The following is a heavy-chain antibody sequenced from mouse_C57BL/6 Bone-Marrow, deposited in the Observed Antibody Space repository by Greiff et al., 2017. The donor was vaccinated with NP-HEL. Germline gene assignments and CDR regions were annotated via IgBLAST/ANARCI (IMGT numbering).Heavy chain of an antibody. V-gene: IGHV1-81*01. Sequence: QVQLKQSGAELARPGASVKLSCKASGYTFTSYGISWVKQRTGQGLEWIGEIYPRSGNTYYNEKFKGKATLTADKSSSTAYMELRSLTSEDSAFYFCARSNYGNYRWYFDVWGTGTTVTVSS. CDR3: ARSNYGNYRWYFDV. J-gene: IGHJ1*03. CDR2: IYPRSGNT. CDR1: GYTFTSYG. D-gene: IGHD2-1*01.